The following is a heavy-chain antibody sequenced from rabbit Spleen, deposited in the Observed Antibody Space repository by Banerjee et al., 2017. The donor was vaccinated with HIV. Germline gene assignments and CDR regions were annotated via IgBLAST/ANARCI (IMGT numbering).Heavy chain of an antibody. D-gene: IGHD1-1*01. Sequence: QQVVEYGGGLVKPGASLTLTCTASGFSFSSSYDMCWVRQAPGKGLEWIGCIYTGNGKTYYAGWAKGRFTISKASSTTVTLQMTSLTAADTATYFCARDTSSSFSSYGMDLWGPGTLVTVS. J-gene: IGHJ6*01. CDR1: GFSFSSSYD. CDR2: IYTGNGKT. V-gene: IGHV1S40*01. CDR3: ARDTSSSFSSYGMDL.